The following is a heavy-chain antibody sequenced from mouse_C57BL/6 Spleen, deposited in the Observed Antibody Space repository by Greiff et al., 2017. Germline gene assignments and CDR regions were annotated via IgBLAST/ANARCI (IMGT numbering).Heavy chain of an antibody. Sequence: EVHLVESGGGLVKPGGSLKLSCAASGFTFSSYTMSWVRQTPEKRLEWVATISGGGGNTYYPDSVKGRFTISRDNAKNTLYLQMSSLRSEDTALYYCARLGTTVDFDYWGQGTTLTVSS. V-gene: IGHV5-9*01. CDR3: ARLGTTVDFDY. CDR1: GFTFSSYT. D-gene: IGHD1-1*01. J-gene: IGHJ2*01. CDR2: ISGGGGNT.